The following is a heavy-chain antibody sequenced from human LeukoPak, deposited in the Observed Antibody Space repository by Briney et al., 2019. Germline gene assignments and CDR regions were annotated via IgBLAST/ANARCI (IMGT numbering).Heavy chain of an antibody. V-gene: IGHV3-30*03. CDR1: GFTFNTYA. D-gene: IGHD3-16*01. J-gene: IGHJ4*02. CDR2: ISYDGGNK. CDR3: ARDANWGSTDY. Sequence: GGSLRLSCAASGFTFNTYAMHWVGQAPGKGLEWVAVISYDGGNKFYADSVRGRFTISRDNSKNTLFLQMDSLRDDDTAVYYCARDANWGSTDYWGQGTLVIVSS.